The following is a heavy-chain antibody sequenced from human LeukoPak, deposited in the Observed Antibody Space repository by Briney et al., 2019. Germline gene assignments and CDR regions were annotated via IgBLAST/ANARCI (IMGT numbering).Heavy chain of an antibody. CDR3: ARHRSSSSPVDY. V-gene: IGHV5-51*01. CDR2: IYPRDSDT. Sequence: GESLKISCKGSGYIFTSHWIGWVRQMPGKGLEWMGVIYPRDSDTRYSPSFQGQVSISADKSISTAYLQWYSLKASDTAMYYCARHRSSSSPVDYWGQGTLVTVSS. J-gene: IGHJ4*02. D-gene: IGHD6-6*01. CDR1: GYIFTSHW.